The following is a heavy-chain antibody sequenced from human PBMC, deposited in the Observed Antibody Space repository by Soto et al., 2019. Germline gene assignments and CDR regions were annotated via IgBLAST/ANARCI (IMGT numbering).Heavy chain of an antibody. CDR3: ANWAGRSTTSFFSGPFDY. CDR1: GFTFSSYS. V-gene: IGHV3-48*01. Sequence: GGSLRLSCAASGFTFSSYSMNWVRQAPGKGLEWVSYISSSSSTIYYADSVKGRFTISRDNAKNSLYLQMNSLRPEDTAVYYCANWAGRSTTSFFSGPFDYWGQGTVVTVSS. J-gene: IGHJ4*02. CDR2: ISSSSSTI. D-gene: IGHD2-2*01.